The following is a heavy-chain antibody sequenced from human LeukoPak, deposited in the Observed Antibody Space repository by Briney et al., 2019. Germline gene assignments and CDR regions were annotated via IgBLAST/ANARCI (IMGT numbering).Heavy chain of an antibody. D-gene: IGHD3-22*01. CDR3: ARGPTMKMDV. CDR1: GFTFSTYS. J-gene: IGHJ6*04. CDR2: ISSSSRTI. V-gene: IGHV3-48*01. Sequence: GGSLRLSCAASGFTFSTYSMNWVRQAPGKGLEWVAYISSSSRTIYYVDSVKGRFTISRDNAKNSLYLQMNSLRAEDTAVYYCARGPTMKMDVWGKGTTVTVSS.